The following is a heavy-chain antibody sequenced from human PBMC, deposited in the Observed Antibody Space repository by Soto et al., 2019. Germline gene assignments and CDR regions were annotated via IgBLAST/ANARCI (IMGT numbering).Heavy chain of an antibody. CDR3: ARSAGYSSSWYLYHFDY. CDR2: IYYSGST. CDR1: GGSISSGGYY. J-gene: IGHJ4*02. V-gene: IGHV4-31*02. Sequence: GGSISSGGYYWSWIRQHPGKGLEWIGYIYYSGSTYYNPSLKSRVTISVDTSKNQFSLKLSSVTAADTAVYYCARSAGYSSSWYLYHFDYWGQGTLVTVSS. D-gene: IGHD6-13*01.